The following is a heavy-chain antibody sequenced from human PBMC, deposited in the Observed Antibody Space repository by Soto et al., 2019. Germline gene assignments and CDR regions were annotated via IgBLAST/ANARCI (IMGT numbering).Heavy chain of an antibody. V-gene: IGHV1-69*01. Sequence: QVQLVQSGAEVKKPGSSVMVSCQASGGTFSSYAISWVRQAPGQGLEWRGGIIPISGTANYAQKFQGRVTITADESTSTAYMELSSLRSEDTAVYYCARSQGSSTSLEIYYYYYYGMDVWGQGTTVTVSS. D-gene: IGHD2-2*01. CDR3: ARSQGSSTSLEIYYYYYYGMDV. J-gene: IGHJ6*02. CDR2: IIPISGTA. CDR1: GGTFSSYA.